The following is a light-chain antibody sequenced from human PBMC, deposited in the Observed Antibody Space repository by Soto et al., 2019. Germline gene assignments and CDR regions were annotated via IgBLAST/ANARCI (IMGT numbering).Light chain of an antibody. Sequence: DIQMTQSPSSLSTSIGDRVTITCRASQRINIYLNWYRQKQGKAPKILIYAASSLQSGVPSRFSGSGSGTDFTLTISSLQPEDFATYYCQQSYSNPLTFGGGTKVDIK. CDR1: QRINIY. CDR3: QQSYSNPLT. V-gene: IGKV1-39*01. CDR2: AAS. J-gene: IGKJ4*01.